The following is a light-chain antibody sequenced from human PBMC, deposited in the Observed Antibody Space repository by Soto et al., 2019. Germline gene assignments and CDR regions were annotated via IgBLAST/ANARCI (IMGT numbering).Light chain of an antibody. Sequence: EIVMSQSPNTVSVSPGGRATLSCRASQSISSNLAWYLQKVGQAPRLLIYGASTRAPGISARFSGSGSGTEFTLTISSLQSEDFAIYYCQQYNNWSWTFGQGTKVDTK. J-gene: IGKJ1*01. CDR2: GAS. CDR3: QQYNNWSWT. V-gene: IGKV3-15*01. CDR1: QSISSN.